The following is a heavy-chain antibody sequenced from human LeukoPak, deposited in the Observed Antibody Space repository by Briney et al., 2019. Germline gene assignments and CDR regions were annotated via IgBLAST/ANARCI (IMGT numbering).Heavy chain of an antibody. CDR1: GFTFSTYA. V-gene: IGHV3-23*01. J-gene: IGHJ4*02. CDR2: ITGTSGNI. Sequence: PGGSLRLSCAASGFTFSTYAMSWVRQAPGKGLEWVSSITGTSGNIYSADSVRGRFSISRDNSKNMLYLQMNSLRAEDTAVYYCARGNPGGEFYWGQGTLVTVSS. D-gene: IGHD1-14*01. CDR3: ARGNPGGEFY.